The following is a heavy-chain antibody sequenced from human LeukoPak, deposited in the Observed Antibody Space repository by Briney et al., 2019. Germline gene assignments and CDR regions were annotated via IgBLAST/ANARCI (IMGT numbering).Heavy chain of an antibody. CDR2: ISPSGDSP. CDR1: GFTLTQYY. Sequence: ASVKVSCKASGFTLTQYYLHWVRQAPGQGLELVGMISPSGDSPPYAQKFQDRVTMTRDMSTSTVYMELSNLRSEDTAVYFCARLVTGSNPADFWGQGTLVTVSS. D-gene: IGHD1-26*01. CDR3: ARLVTGSNPADF. J-gene: IGHJ4*02. V-gene: IGHV1-46*01.